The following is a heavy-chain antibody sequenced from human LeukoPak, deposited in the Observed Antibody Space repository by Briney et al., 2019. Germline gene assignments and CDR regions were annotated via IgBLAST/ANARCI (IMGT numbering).Heavy chain of an antibody. D-gene: IGHD3-16*01. CDR2: ISWNSGSI. Sequence: GRSLRLSCAASGFTFDDYAMHWVRQAPGKGLEWVSGISWNSGSIGYADSVKGRFTISRDNAKNSLYLQMNSLRAEDTALYYCAKDKGYRLRGIDYWGQGTLVTVSS. J-gene: IGHJ4*02. V-gene: IGHV3-9*01. CDR1: GFTFDDYA. CDR3: AKDKGYRLRGIDY.